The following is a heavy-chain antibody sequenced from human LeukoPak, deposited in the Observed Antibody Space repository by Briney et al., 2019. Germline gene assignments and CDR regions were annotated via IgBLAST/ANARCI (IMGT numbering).Heavy chain of an antibody. V-gene: IGHV5-51*01. D-gene: IGHD1-7*01. CDR3: ARRISAWNYEEVWFDP. J-gene: IGHJ5*02. CDR1: GYSFTSYW. Sequence: GESLKISCKGSGYSFTSYWIGWVRQMPGKGLEWMGIIYPGDSDTRYSPSFQGQVTISADKSISTAYLQWSSLKASDTAMYYCARRISAWNYEEVWFDPWGQGTLVTVSS. CDR2: IYPGDSDT.